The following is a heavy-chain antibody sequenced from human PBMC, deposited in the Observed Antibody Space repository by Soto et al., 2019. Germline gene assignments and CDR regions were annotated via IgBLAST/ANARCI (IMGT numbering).Heavy chain of an antibody. CDR2: IYYSGST. V-gene: IGHV4-59*08. CDR3: ARRIVATDTFDY. Sequence: PSETLSLTCTVSGGSISSYYWSWIRQPPGKGLEWIGYIYYSGSTNYNPSLKSRVTISVDTSKNQFSLTLTSVTAADTAGYYCARRIVATDTFDYWGQGTLVTVSS. D-gene: IGHD5-12*01. CDR1: GGSISSYY. J-gene: IGHJ4*02.